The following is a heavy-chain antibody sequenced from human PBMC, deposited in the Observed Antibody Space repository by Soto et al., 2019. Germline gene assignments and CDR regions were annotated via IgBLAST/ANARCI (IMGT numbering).Heavy chain of an antibody. Sequence: PGESLKSSGKGSGYSFTSYWIGWVRQMPGEGLEWMGIIYPGDSDTRYSPSFQGQVTISADKSISTAYLQWSSLKASDTAMYYCAIAYYYDSSGYYYFDYWGQGTLVTVSS. CDR1: GYSFTSYW. V-gene: IGHV5-51*03. J-gene: IGHJ4*02. D-gene: IGHD3-22*01. CDR2: IYPGDSDT. CDR3: AIAYYYDSSGYYYFDY.